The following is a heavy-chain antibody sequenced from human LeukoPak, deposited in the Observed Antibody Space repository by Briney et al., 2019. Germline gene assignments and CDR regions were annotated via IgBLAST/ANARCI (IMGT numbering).Heavy chain of an antibody. J-gene: IGHJ4*02. Sequence: ASVKVSCKASGGTFSSYAISWVRQAPGQGLEWMGRIIPILGIANYAQKFQGRVTITADKSTSTAYMELSSLRSEDTAVYYCARSGSSGYGVDYWGQGTLVTVSS. D-gene: IGHD3-22*01. CDR3: ARSGSSGYGVDY. CDR2: IIPILGIA. V-gene: IGHV1-69*04. CDR1: GGTFSSYA.